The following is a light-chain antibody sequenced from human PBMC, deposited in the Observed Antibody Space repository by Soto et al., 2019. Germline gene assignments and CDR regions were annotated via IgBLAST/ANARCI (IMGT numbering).Light chain of an antibody. CDR1: RSDIGDSNF. J-gene: IGLJ1*01. Sequence: QSVLTQPASVSGSPGQSVTISCTGPRSDIGDSNFISWYQHSPGKAPRLLIYEVNNRPSGVSKRFSGSKAGNTASLTISGLLDDDEADYYCQSYDSSLSGYVFGTGTKVTVL. CDR3: QSYDSSLSGYV. CDR2: EVN. V-gene: IGLV2-14*01.